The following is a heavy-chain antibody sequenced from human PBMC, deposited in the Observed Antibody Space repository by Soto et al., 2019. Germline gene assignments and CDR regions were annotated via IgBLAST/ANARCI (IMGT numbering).Heavy chain of an antibody. V-gene: IGHV3-21*01. Sequence: PGGSLRLSCAASGFTFSSYSMNWVRQAPGKGLEWVSSISSSSSYIYYADSVKGRFTISRDNSKNSLYLQMNSLRAEDTAVYYCAKGVTGTSVYYFDYWGQGTLVTVSS. CDR2: ISSSSSYI. J-gene: IGHJ4*02. D-gene: IGHD2-2*01. CDR3: AKGVTGTSVYYFDY. CDR1: GFTFSSYS.